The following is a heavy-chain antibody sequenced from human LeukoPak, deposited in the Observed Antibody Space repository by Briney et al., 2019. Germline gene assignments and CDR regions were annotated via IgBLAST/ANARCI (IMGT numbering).Heavy chain of an antibody. V-gene: IGHV4-31*03. CDR1: GGSISNGGNY. CDR3: ARSFDGGSAYYFDY. CDR2: IYYSGIT. Sequence: SQILSLTCTVSGGSISNGGNYWSWIRQHPGKGLEWIGYIYYSGITYYNPSLKSRVTLLVGTSKNQFSLKLSSVTAADTAVYYCARSFDGGSAYYFDYWGQGTLVTVSS. J-gene: IGHJ4*02. D-gene: IGHD2-15*01.